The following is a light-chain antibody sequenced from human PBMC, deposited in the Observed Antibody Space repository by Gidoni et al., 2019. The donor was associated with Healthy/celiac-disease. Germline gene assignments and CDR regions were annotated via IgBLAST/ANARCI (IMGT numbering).Light chain of an antibody. V-gene: IGLV3-25*02. CDR3: QSADSSGTHVV. CDR2: KDS. CDR1: ALPKQY. Sequence: SHELTQPPSASASPGQTARITCSGDALPKQYAYWYQQKPGQAPVLVIYKDSERPSGIPGRFSGSSSGTTVTLTISGVQAEDEADYYCQSADSSGTHVVFGGGTKLTVL. J-gene: IGLJ2*01.